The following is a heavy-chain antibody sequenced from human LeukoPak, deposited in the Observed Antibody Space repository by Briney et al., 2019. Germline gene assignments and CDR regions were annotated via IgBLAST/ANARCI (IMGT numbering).Heavy chain of an antibody. D-gene: IGHD6-19*01. CDR3: ARALGAVAGTGAFGI. J-gene: IGHJ3*02. Sequence: PGGSLRLSCAASGFTFSSYDMHWVRQATGKGLEWVSAIGTAGDTYYPGSVKGRFTISRENAKNSLYLQMNSLRAGDTAVYYCARALGAVAGTGAFGIWGQGTMVTVSS. V-gene: IGHV3-13*01. CDR1: GFTFSSYD. CDR2: IGTAGDT.